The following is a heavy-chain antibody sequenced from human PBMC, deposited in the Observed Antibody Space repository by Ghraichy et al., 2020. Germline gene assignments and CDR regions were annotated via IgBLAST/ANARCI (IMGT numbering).Heavy chain of an antibody. CDR1: GGSISSSSYY. V-gene: IGHV4-39*01. Sequence: SETLSLTRTVSGGSISSSSYYWGWIRQPPGKGLEWIGSIYYSGSTYYNPSLKSRVTISVDTSKNQFSLKLSSVTAADTAVYYCASPQTQSRLGVGAKEPEPLLYDRELRFDYWGQGTLVTVSS. CDR3: ASPQTQSRLGVGAKEPEPLLYDRELRFDY. CDR2: IYYSGST. J-gene: IGHJ4*02. D-gene: IGHD2-2*02.